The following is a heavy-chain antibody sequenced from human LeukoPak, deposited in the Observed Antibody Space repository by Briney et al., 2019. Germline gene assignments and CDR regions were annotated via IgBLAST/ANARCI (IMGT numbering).Heavy chain of an antibody. CDR2: INPSGGST. D-gene: IGHD3-10*01. J-gene: IGHJ4*02. Sequence: ASVKVSCKASGYTFTSYYMHWVRQAPGQGLEWMGIINPSGGSTSYAQKFQGRVTMTRDMSTSTVYMELSSLRSEDTAVYYCARVKGGGSGSYPFDYSGQGTLVTVSS. CDR3: ARVKGGGSGSYPFDY. V-gene: IGHV1-46*01. CDR1: GYTFTSYY.